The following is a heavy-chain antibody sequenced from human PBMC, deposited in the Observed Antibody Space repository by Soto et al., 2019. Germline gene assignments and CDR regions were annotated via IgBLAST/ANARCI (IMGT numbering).Heavy chain of an antibody. Sequence: WGTLRLSCAASGFTFSSCGMQWVRQAPGQRLEVVVVIWYYGCKKYYAVRGMRRFARSKDNSKNTLYLQMNSLAAEGRAVYYPAGSLLTTGVVTPSGQDYLGRGTLVTGAS. D-gene: IGHD5-18*01. V-gene: IGHV3-33*01. CDR2: IWYYGCKK. J-gene: IGHJ4*02. CDR3: AGSLLTTGVVTPSGQDY. CDR1: GFTFSSCG.